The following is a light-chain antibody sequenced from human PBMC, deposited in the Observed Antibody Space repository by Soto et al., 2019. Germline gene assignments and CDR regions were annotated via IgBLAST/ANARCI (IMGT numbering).Light chain of an antibody. Sequence: EILMTQSPSTLSASVGERVTITCRASQGVSAYLLWYQQKQGKAPKLLIYSAANLLSGVPSRFSGSGSGTNFTLTISRLQPEDFGTYYCQQCYKSLHTFGQGTKLETK. CDR2: SAA. J-gene: IGKJ2*01. V-gene: IGKV1-39*01. CDR3: QQCYKSLHT. CDR1: QGVSAY.